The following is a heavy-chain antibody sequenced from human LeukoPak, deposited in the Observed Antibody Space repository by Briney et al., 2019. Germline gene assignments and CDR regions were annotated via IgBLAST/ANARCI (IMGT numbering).Heavy chain of an antibody. J-gene: IGHJ4*02. CDR2: IYYSGST. Sequence: SETLSLTCTVSGGSISSYYWSWIRQPPGKGLEWIGYIYYSGSTNYNPSLKSRVTISVDTSKNQFSLKLSSVTAADMAVYYCARELGYCSSTSCRLYYFDYWGQGTLVTVSS. CDR1: GGSISSYY. V-gene: IGHV4-59*01. CDR3: ARELGYCSSTSCRLYYFDY. D-gene: IGHD2-2*03.